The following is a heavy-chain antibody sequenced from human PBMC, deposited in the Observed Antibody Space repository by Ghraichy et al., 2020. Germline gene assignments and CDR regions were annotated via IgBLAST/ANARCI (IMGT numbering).Heavy chain of an antibody. D-gene: IGHD4-17*01. V-gene: IGHV4-4*07. CDR3: ARVREGRYGSDYFDT. CDR2: IYSSGSF. J-gene: IGHJ4*02. Sequence: SETLSLTCTVSGGSMTSYWSWIRQSAGKGLEWIGRIYSSGSFNYNAALRSRVTLSVDTSKNQFSLNLTSVTAADTAVYYCARVREGRYGSDYFDTWSQGIVVTVSS. CDR1: GGSMTSY.